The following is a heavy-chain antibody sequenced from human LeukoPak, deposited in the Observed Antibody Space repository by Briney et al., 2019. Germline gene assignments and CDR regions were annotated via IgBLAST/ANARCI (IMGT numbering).Heavy chain of an antibody. Sequence: QPGRSLRHSCAASGFAFNRYGMHWVRQAPGKGLEWVAIIWYDGSEEYYGDSVKGRVTISRDNSKNMVYLQMNSLRGEDTAVYYCARGSGLVVRGDYFDYWGQGTLVTVSS. J-gene: IGHJ4*02. V-gene: IGHV3-33*01. CDR1: GFAFNRYG. CDR3: ARGSGLVVRGDYFDY. CDR2: IWYDGSEE. D-gene: IGHD3-10*01.